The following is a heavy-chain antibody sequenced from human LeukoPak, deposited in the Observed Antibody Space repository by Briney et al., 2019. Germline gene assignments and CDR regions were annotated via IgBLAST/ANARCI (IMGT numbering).Heavy chain of an antibody. J-gene: IGHJ4*02. CDR1: GFTFSSYD. V-gene: IGHV3-30*18. CDR2: ISYVGSDK. Sequence: GGSLRLSCAASGFTFSSYDMHWVRQAPGKGLEWVAVISYVGSDKYYTDSVRGRFTISRDNSKTTLYLQMNSLRTEDTAVYYCAKGGEMGTIRGYFDYLGQGTLVTVSS. CDR3: AKGGEMGTIRGYFDY. D-gene: IGHD5-24*01.